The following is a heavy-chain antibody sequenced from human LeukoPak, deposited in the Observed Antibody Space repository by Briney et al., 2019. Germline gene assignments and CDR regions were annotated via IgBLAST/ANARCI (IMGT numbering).Heavy chain of an antibody. V-gene: IGHV4-59*08. D-gene: IGHD3-16*01. CDR1: GGSISSYY. Sequence: PSETPSLTCTVSGGSISSYYWSWIRQPPGKGLEWIGYTYYSGSTNYNPSLKSRVTISVDTSKNQFSLKLSSVTAADTAVYYCARGLGEYAFDIWGQGTMVTVSS. CDR2: TYYSGST. J-gene: IGHJ3*02. CDR3: ARGLGEYAFDI.